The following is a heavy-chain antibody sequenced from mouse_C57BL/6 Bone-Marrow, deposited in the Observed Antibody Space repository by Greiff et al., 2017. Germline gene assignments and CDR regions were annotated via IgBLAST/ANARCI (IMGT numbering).Heavy chain of an antibody. Sequence: EVKVVESGGGLVKPGGSLKLSCAASGFTFSSYAMSWVRQTPEKRLEWVATISDGGSYTYYPDNVKGRFTISRDNAKNHLYLQMSHLKSEDTAMYYCAREAYDYGAYWGQGTLVTVSA. CDR3: AREAYDYGAY. V-gene: IGHV5-4*01. CDR2: ISDGGSYT. D-gene: IGHD2-4*01. CDR1: GFTFSSYA. J-gene: IGHJ3*01.